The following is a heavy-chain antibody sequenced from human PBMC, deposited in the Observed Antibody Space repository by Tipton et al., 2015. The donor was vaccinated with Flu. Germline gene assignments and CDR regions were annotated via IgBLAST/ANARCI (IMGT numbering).Heavy chain of an antibody. CDR3: ASGNFYDSSGYFAF. J-gene: IGHJ4*02. V-gene: IGHV4-4*07. D-gene: IGHD3-22*01. CDR1: GGSINRYY. Sequence: GLAKPSETLSLTCNVSGGSINRYYWSWIRQSVGKGPEWIGRTHTNGNTNYNSSFGSRLTMSVDTSKSQFSMTLTSVTVADTAVYYCASGNFYDSSGYFAFWGQGILVTVSS. CDR2: THTNGNT.